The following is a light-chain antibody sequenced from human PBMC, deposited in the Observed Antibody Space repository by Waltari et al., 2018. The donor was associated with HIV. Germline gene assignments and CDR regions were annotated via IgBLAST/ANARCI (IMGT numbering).Light chain of an antibody. Sequence: QSPLTQPASVSGNPGQSVTITCTGTNIDVGNYNLVSWYQQHPGKAPKLLIYDVSKRPSGVSSRFSGSKSGFLAFLTISWLLTEDGSYYYCLTYVSDSGTWKFGGGTYLTV. CDR1: NIDVGNYNL. CDR3: LTYVSDSGTWK. J-gene: IGLJ3*02. V-gene: IGLV2-23*02. CDR2: DVS.